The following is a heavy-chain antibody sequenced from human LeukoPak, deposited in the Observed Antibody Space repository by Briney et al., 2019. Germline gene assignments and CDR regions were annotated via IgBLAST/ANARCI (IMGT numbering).Heavy chain of an antibody. CDR3: ARGLKTAYNYFDY. CDR1: GFTFNQQG. V-gene: IGHV3-48*04. Sequence: GGSLRLSCAASGFTFNQQGMNWVRQTPRKGLEWVSYIGSSGNTIYYADSVKGRFTISRDNAKNSVFLQMNSLRVEDTAVYYCARGLKTAYNYFDYWGQGSLVTVSS. CDR2: IGSSGNTI. D-gene: IGHD2-21*02. J-gene: IGHJ4*02.